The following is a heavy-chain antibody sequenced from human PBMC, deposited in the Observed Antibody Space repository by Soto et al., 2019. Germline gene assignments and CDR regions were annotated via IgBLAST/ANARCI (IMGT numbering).Heavy chain of an antibody. Sequence: ESLNLSFAASGFTFSSYSMSCVRQAPGKGLEWVSAISGSGGSTYYADSVKGRFTISRDNSKNTLYLQMNSLRAEDTAVYYCATRRVVVAATGYWGQGTLVTVSS. CDR1: GFTFSSYS. J-gene: IGHJ4*02. V-gene: IGHV3-23*01. D-gene: IGHD2-15*01. CDR2: ISGSGGST. CDR3: ATRRVVVAATGY.